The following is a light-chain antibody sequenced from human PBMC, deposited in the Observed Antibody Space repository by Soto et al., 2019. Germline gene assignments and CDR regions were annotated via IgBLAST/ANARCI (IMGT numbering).Light chain of an antibody. CDR3: QQYGTSPQT. CDR1: QSVSGTY. Sequence: IVLTQSPGTLSLSPGERATLSCRASQSVSGTYLAWYQQKPDQAPRLLIYDVSSRATGIPDRFSGSGSRADFTLTISRLEPEDFAVYYCQQYGTSPQTFGQGTRLEIK. J-gene: IGKJ5*01. CDR2: DVS. V-gene: IGKV3-20*01.